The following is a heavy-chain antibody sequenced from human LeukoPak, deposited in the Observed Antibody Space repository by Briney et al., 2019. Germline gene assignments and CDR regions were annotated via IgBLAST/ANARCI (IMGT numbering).Heavy chain of an antibody. CDR2: IYGGGNI. V-gene: IGHV3-53*01. J-gene: IGHJ3*02. Sequence: PGGSLRLSCAASGFTVSSNYMNWVRQAPGKGLEWVSVIYGGGNIYYADSVKGRFTTSRDNSKNTLYLQMNSLRAEDTAVYYCARVLYYYDSSGYYSDAFDIWGQGTMVTVSS. CDR1: GFTVSSNY. D-gene: IGHD3-22*01. CDR3: ARVLYYYDSSGYYSDAFDI.